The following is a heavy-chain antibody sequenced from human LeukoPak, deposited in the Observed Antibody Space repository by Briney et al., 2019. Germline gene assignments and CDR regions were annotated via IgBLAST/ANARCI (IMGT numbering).Heavy chain of an antibody. V-gene: IGHV1-69*06. CDR3: ARQLYYYDSSGYYTD. Sequence: ASVKVSCKASGGTFSSYAISWVRQAPGQGLEWMGGIIPIFGTANYAQKFQGRVTITADKSTSTAYMELSSLRSEDTAVYYCARQLYYYDSSGYYTDWGQGTLVTVSS. D-gene: IGHD3-22*01. CDR1: GGTFSSYA. CDR2: IIPIFGTA. J-gene: IGHJ4*02.